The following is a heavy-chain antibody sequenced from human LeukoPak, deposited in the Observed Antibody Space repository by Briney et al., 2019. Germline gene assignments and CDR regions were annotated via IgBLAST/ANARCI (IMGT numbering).Heavy chain of an antibody. CDR2: ITSDGSTT. Sequence: GGSLRLSCAASGFTFSRYWMHWVRQVPGKGLVCVSRITSDGSTTSYADSVRGRFTISRDNAKNTVYLQMNSLRAEDTAGYYCAREDPSLNDAFDIWGQGTMVTVSS. V-gene: IGHV3-74*01. CDR1: GFTFSRYW. CDR3: AREDPSLNDAFDI. J-gene: IGHJ3*02.